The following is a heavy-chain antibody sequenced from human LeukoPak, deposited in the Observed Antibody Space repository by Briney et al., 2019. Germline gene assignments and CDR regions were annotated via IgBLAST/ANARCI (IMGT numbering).Heavy chain of an antibody. CDR3: ARDGELATMDY. D-gene: IGHD5-24*01. J-gene: IGHJ4*02. CDR1: GFTFSSYA. Sequence: GRSLRLSCAASGFTFSSYAMHWVRQAPGKGLEWVAVISYDGSNKYYADSVKGRFTISRDNSKNTLYLQMNSLRAEDTAVYYCARDGELATMDYWGQGTQVTVSS. CDR2: ISYDGSNK. V-gene: IGHV3-30-3*01.